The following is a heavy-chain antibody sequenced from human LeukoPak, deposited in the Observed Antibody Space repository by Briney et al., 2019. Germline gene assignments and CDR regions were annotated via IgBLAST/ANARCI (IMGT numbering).Heavy chain of an antibody. Sequence: PGRSLRLSCAASGFTFDDYAMHWVRQAPGKGLEWVSGISWNSGSIGYADSVKGRFTISRDDAKNSLYLQMNSLRAEDTALYYCAKDLDIWGQGTLVTVSS. CDR2: ISWNSGSI. CDR1: GFTFDDYA. D-gene: IGHD5-12*01. J-gene: IGHJ4*02. V-gene: IGHV3-9*01. CDR3: AKDLDI.